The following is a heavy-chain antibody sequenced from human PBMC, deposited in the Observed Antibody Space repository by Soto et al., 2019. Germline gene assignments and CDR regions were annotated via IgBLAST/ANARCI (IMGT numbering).Heavy chain of an antibody. D-gene: IGHD4-17*01. CDR3: ARGDYGHPFTWYFDL. CDR2: INAGNGNT. Sequence: QFQLVQSGAEVKKPGASVKVSCKASGYTFTIYAMHWVRQAPGQRLEWMGWINAGNGNTKFSQKFQGRVTLTTDTSASTAYMELSSLRSEDTAVYYCARGDYGHPFTWYFDLWGRGTLVTVSS. J-gene: IGHJ2*01. CDR1: GYTFTIYA. V-gene: IGHV1-3*01.